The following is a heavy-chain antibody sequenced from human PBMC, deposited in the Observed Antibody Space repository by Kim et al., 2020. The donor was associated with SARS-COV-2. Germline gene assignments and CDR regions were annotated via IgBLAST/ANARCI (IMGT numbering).Heavy chain of an antibody. Sequence: GESLKISCQTSGYSFPSNWIAWVRQMPGKGLEWVGSIYPGDSDTRYSPSFRGHVTLSVDKSISTTYVQWDSLKASDTAMYYCARPLYYFDRSGYYPDAFDVWGQGTMVTVS. CDR3: ARPLYYFDRSGYYPDAFDV. D-gene: IGHD3-22*01. J-gene: IGHJ3*01. CDR1: GYSFPSNW. V-gene: IGHV5-51*01. CDR2: IYPGDSDT.